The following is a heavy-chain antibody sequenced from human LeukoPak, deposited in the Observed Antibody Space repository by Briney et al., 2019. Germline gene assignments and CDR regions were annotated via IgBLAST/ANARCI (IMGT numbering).Heavy chain of an antibody. J-gene: IGHJ3*02. Sequence: NPSQTLSLTCTVSGGSISSGTYYWSWIRQTPGKGLEWIGYISHSGSTYYNPSLKSRVTISVDTSKNQFSLKLSSVTAADTAVYYWARHGLLWSGELSDVFDIWGQGTMVPVSS. CDR1: GGSISSGTYY. CDR3: ARHGLLWSGELSDVFDI. CDR2: ISHSGST. V-gene: IGHV4-30-2*03. D-gene: IGHD3-10*01.